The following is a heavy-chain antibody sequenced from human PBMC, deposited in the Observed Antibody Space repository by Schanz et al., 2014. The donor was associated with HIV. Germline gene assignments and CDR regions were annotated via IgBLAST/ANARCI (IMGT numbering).Heavy chain of an antibody. J-gene: IGHJ5*02. CDR1: GSSVTYFY. V-gene: IGHV4-34*11. CDR3: ARVGYGGNSDWFDP. D-gene: IGHD2-21*02. CDR2: IYYSGST. Sequence: QVQLQQWGAGLLKPSETLSLTCAVYGSSVTYFYWSWIRQSPGKGLEWIGYIYYSGSTNYNPSLKSRVTISVDTSKNQFSLKLSSVTAADTAVYYCARVGYGGNSDWFDPWGQGTLVTVSS.